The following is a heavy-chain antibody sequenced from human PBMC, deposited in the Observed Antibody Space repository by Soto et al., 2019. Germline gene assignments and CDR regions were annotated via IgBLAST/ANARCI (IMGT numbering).Heavy chain of an antibody. V-gene: IGHV4-59*01. CDR1: GDSITSSY. CDR2: IFYTGIT. J-gene: IGHJ4*02. Sequence: QVQLQQSGPGLLKPSETLSLTCTVSGDSITSSYWSWFRQPPGKGLEYVGFIFYTGITSYNPSLKSRXTISMDTSKNQFSLNLTSVTAADTAVYYCAKGAGRDGYNTARGQGTLVTVS. CDR3: AKGAGRDGYNTA. D-gene: IGHD5-12*01.